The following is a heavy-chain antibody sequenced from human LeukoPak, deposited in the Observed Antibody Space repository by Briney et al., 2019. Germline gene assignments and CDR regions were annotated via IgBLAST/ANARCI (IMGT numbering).Heavy chain of an antibody. CDR2: ISAYNGNT. CDR3: ARRIAVAGHFDY. V-gene: IGHV1-18*01. J-gene: IGHJ4*02. D-gene: IGHD6-19*01. Sequence: ASVKVSCKASGYTFTSYGISWVRQAPGQGLEWMGWISAYNGNTNYARKLQGRVTMTTDTSTSTAYMELRSLRSDDTAVYYCARRIAVAGHFDYWGQGTLVTVSS. CDR1: GYTFTSYG.